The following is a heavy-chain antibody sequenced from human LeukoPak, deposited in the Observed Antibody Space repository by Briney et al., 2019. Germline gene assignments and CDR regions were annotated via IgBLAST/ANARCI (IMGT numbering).Heavy chain of an antibody. Sequence: PGGSLRLSCAASGFTVSSNYMSWVRQAPGKGLEWVSVIYSGGSTYYADSVKGRFTISRDNSKNTLYLQMNSLRAEDTAVYYCGSTGDYYGSGSYYKDYYYGMDVWGQGTTVTVSS. CDR1: GFTVSSNY. CDR3: GSTGDYYGSGSYYKDYYYGMDV. CDR2: IYSGGST. D-gene: IGHD3-10*01. V-gene: IGHV3-66*01. J-gene: IGHJ6*02.